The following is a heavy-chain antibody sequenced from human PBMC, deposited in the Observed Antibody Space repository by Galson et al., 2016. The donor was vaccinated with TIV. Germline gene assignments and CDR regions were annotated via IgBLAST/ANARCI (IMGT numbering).Heavy chain of an antibody. CDR1: GFTFSSYS. CDR2: ISDSSDTI. J-gene: IGHJ5*02. CDR3: ARDKERSGWYFWFDP. D-gene: IGHD6-19*01. V-gene: IGHV3-48*04. Sequence: SLRLSCAASGFTFSSYSTTWVRQAPGKGLEWVSYISDSSDTIYYGDSVKGRFTISRDNAKNSVYLQMNNLRTEDTGVYYCARDKERSGWYFWFDPWGQGTLVTVSA.